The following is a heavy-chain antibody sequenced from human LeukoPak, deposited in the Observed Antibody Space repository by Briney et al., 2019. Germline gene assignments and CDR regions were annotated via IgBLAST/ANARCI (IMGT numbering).Heavy chain of an antibody. CDR1: GGSISSYY. CDR3: AGSNSLDYYYGMDV. Sequence: SETLSLTCTVSGGSISSYYWSWIRQPPGKGLEWIGYIYYSGSTNYNPSLKSRVTISVDTSKNQFSLKLSSVTAADTAVYYCAGSNSLDYYYGMDVWGQGTTVTVSS. D-gene: IGHD4-4*01. J-gene: IGHJ6*02. V-gene: IGHV4-59*08. CDR2: IYYSGST.